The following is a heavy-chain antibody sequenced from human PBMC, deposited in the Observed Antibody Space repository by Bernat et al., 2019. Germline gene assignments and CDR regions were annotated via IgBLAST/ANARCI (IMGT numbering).Heavy chain of an antibody. CDR1: GFTFSSYA. D-gene: IGHD6-13*01. CDR3: ARAYSSSWYDDY. CDR2: ISYDGSNK. Sequence: QVQLVESGGGVVQPGRSLRLSCAASGFTFSSYAMHWVRQAPGKGLEWVAVISYDGSNKYYADSVKGRFTISRDNSKNTLYLQMNSLRAEDTAVYYCARAYSSSWYDDYWGQGTLVTVSS. J-gene: IGHJ4*02. V-gene: IGHV3-30-3*01.